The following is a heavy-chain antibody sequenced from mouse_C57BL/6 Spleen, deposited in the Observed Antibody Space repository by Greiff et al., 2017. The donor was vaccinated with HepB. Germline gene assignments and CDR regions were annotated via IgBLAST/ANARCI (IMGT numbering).Heavy chain of an antibody. CDR3: ARIRYAMDY. Sequence: EVQLQQSGPELVKPGASVKISCKASGYTFTDYYMNWVKQSHGKSLEWIGDINPNNGGTSYNQKFKGKATLTVDKSSSTAYMEIRSLTSEDSAVYYCARIRYAMDYWGQGTSVTVSS. V-gene: IGHV1-26*01. CDR2: INPNNGGT. CDR1: GYTFTDYY. J-gene: IGHJ4*01.